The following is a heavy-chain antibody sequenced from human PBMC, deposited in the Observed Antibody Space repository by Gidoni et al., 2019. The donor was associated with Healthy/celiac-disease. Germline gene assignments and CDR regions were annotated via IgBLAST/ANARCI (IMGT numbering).Heavy chain of an antibody. CDR1: GFSLSTTGVG. J-gene: IGHJ4*02. Sequence: QITLKESGPTLVKPTQTLTLTCTFSGFSLSTTGVGVGWIRQPPGKALEWRALIYWDDDKRYSPSLKSRLTITKDTSKNQVVLTMTNMDPVDTATYYCAHTYCSGGSCYSNYFDYWGQGTLVTVSS. V-gene: IGHV2-5*02. CDR3: AHTYCSGGSCYSNYFDY. CDR2: IYWDDDK. D-gene: IGHD2-15*01.